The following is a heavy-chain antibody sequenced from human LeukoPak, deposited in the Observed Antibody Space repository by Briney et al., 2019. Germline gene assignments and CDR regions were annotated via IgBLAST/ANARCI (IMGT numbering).Heavy chain of an antibody. J-gene: IGHJ4*02. Sequence: GGSLRLSCAASGFTFSSYSMNWVRQAPGKGLEWVSSISSSSSYIYYADSVKGRFTISRDNAKNSLSLQMNSLRAEDTAVYYCARVYSSGYSLDYWGQGTLVTVSS. CDR3: ARVYSSGYSLDY. V-gene: IGHV3-21*01. CDR2: ISSSSSYI. CDR1: GFTFSSYS. D-gene: IGHD3-22*01.